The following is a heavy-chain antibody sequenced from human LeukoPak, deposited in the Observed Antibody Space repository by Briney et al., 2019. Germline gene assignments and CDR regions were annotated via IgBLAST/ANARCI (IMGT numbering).Heavy chain of an antibody. V-gene: IGHV4-39*01. CDR3: ARQLCSGGSCYSRAIWFDP. Sequence: SETLSLTCTVSGGSISSYYWGWIRQPPGKGLEWIGSIYYSGHSYYNPSLKSRVTVSVDMSKNQFYLSLTSVTAADTAVYYCARQLCSGGSCYSRAIWFDPWGQGTLVTVSS. D-gene: IGHD2-15*01. J-gene: IGHJ5*02. CDR2: IYYSGHS. CDR1: GGSISSYY.